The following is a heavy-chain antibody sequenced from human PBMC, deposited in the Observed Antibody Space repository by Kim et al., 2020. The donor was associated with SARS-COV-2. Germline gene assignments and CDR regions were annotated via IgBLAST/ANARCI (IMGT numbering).Heavy chain of an antibody. D-gene: IGHD3-16*01. J-gene: IGHJ5*02. CDR3: AKGDTFWVENNWFDP. Sequence: GGSLRLSCAASGFTFDDYAMHWVRQAPGKGLEWVSLISGDGGSTYYADSVKGRFTISRDNSKNSLYLQMNSLRTEDTALYYCAKGDTFWVENNWFDPWGQGTLVTVSS. CDR2: ISGDGGST. CDR1: GFTFDDYA. V-gene: IGHV3-43*02.